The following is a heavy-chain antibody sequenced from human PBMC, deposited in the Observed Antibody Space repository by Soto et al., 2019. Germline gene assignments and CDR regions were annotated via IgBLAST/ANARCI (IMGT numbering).Heavy chain of an antibody. Sequence: SGPTLVNPTQTLTVTCTFSGFSLSTSGVAVGWVRQPREKALEWLALIFWDDDKRYSPSLKSRLTITRDTSKNHVVLTMANMEPVDTATYYCARLLYGSGSYQFDYWGQGTQVTVSS. V-gene: IGHV2-5*02. CDR2: IFWDDDK. CDR1: GFSLSTSGVA. D-gene: IGHD3-10*01. J-gene: IGHJ4*02. CDR3: ARLLYGSGSYQFDY.